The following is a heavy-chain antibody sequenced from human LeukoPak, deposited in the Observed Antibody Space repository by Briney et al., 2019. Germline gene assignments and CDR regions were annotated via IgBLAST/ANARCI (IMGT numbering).Heavy chain of an antibody. J-gene: IGHJ3*02. CDR1: GFTFSNYW. Sequence: GGSLRLSCAASGFTFSNYWMSWVRQAPGKGLEWVANIKEDGSEKYYVDSVKGRFAISRDNAKNSLYLQMNSLRAEDAAVYYCARESPYYYDSPDAFDIWGQGTMVTVSS. D-gene: IGHD3-22*01. V-gene: IGHV3-7*03. CDR3: ARESPYYYDSPDAFDI. CDR2: IKEDGSEK.